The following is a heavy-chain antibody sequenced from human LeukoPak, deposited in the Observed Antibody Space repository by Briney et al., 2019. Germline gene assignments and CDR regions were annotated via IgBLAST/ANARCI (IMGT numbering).Heavy chain of an antibody. V-gene: IGHV3-11*01. CDR1: GLTFSDYY. D-gene: IGHD3-10*01. Sequence: GGSLRLSCAASGLTFSDYYMSWIRQAPGKGLEWVSYISSSGTTIYYADSVKGRFTISRDNAKNSLYLQMNSLRADDTAAYYCARVPRYGSGSYYSLDHWGQGTLVTVSS. CDR3: ARVPRYGSGSYYSLDH. J-gene: IGHJ4*02. CDR2: ISSSGTTI.